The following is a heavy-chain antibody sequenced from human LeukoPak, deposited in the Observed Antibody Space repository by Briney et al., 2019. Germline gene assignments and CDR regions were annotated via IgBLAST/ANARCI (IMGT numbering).Heavy chain of an antibody. J-gene: IGHJ4*02. D-gene: IGHD3-22*01. CDR3: ARQGGYFYGKYYFDY. V-gene: IGHV4-4*09. Sequence: PSETLSLTCTVSGGSISTYYWAWIRQPPGKGLEWLGSIYTTGSTNYNPSLKSRVTISIDTSKSQFSLNLSSVTAAGTAVYYCARQGGYFYGKYYFDYWGQGALVTVS. CDR2: IYTTGST. CDR1: GGSISTYY.